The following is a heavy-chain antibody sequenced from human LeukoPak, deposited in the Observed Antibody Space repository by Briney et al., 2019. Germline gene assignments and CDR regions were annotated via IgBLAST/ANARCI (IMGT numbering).Heavy chain of an antibody. V-gene: IGHV3-11*01. CDR1: GFTFSDYY. Sequence: GGFLRLSCAVSGFTFSDYYMSWIRQAPGKGLEWVSYISSSGTTIYYTDSEKGRFTISRDNAKNSLYLQMNSLRAEDTAVYYCARGAARDYYYYGMDVWGQGTTVTVSS. CDR2: ISSSGTTI. J-gene: IGHJ6*02. D-gene: IGHD6-13*01. CDR3: ARGAARDYYYYGMDV.